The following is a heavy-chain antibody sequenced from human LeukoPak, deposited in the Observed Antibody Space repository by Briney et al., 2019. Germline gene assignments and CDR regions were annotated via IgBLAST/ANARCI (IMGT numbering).Heavy chain of an antibody. CDR3: ATREGTEGDHHYDY. CDR1: GGTFSSYA. J-gene: IGHJ4*02. D-gene: IGHD1-14*01. CDR2: IIPIFGTA. Sequence: ASVKVSCKASGGTFSSYAISWVRQAPGQGLEWMGGIIPIFGTANYAQKFQGRVMITTDESTSTAYMELSSLRSEDTAVYYCATREGTEGDHHYDYWGQGTLVTVSS. V-gene: IGHV1-69*05.